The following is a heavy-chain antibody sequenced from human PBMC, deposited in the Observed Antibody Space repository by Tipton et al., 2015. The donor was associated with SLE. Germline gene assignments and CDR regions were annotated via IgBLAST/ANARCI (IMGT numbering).Heavy chain of an antibody. V-gene: IGHV4-34*01. CDR3: VRLWFREGPDV. D-gene: IGHD3-10*01. J-gene: IGHJ4*02. Sequence: TLSLTCAVYGGSFSGYYWSWIRQPPGKGLEWIGESNDSGSTNYNPSLKSRVTISVDTSKNQVSLNVRSVTAADTAVYYCVRLWFREGPDVWGQGTLVTVSS. CDR2: SNDSGST. CDR1: GGSFSGYY.